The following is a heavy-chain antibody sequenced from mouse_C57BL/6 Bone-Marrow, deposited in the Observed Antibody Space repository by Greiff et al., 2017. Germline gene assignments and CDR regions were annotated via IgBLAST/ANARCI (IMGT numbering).Heavy chain of an antibody. V-gene: IGHV1-69*01. CDR1: GYTFTSYW. CDR2: IDPSDSYT. J-gene: IGHJ4*01. CDR3: ARGGGYAMDY. Sequence: VQLQQPGAELVMPGASVKLSCKASGYTFTSYWMHWVKQRTGQGLEWIGEIDPSDSYTNYNQKFKGKSTLTVDKSSSTAYMQRSSLTSEDSAVYYCARGGGYAMDYWGQGTSVTVSS.